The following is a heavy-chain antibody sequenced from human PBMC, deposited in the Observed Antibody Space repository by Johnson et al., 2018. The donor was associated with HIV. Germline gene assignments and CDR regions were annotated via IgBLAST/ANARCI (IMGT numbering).Heavy chain of an antibody. D-gene: IGHD6-6*01. Sequence: VQLVESGGDLVQPGGSLRLSCAASRFTFDDYGMSWVRQAPGKGLEWVSGINWNGGSTGYADSVKGRFTISRDNAKNSLYLQMNNLRVEDTAVYYCASEVEYSILGGVWGQGTMVTVSS. CDR3: ASEVEYSILGGV. CDR1: RFTFDDYG. J-gene: IGHJ3*01. CDR2: INWNGGST. V-gene: IGHV3-20*04.